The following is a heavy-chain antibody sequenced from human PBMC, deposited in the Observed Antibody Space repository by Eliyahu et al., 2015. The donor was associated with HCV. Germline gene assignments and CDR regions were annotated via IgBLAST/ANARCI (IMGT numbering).Heavy chain of an antibody. J-gene: IGHJ4*02. Sequence: EVQLVESGGGLVKPGGSLRLSCAASGFTFKNAWLNWVRQAPGKGLEWVGRIHAYSPDGRTTIDYATVVKGRFIISRDDSRNTLFLQMNSLRTEDTAVYYCTKEPYPASATIDSWGQGTLVTVSS. D-gene: IGHD2-15*01. V-gene: IGHV3-15*07. CDR1: GFTFKNAW. CDR2: IHAYSPDGRTTI. CDR3: TKEPYPASATIDS.